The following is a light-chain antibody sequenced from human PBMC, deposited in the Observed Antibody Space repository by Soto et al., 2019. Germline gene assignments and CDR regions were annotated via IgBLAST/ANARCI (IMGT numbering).Light chain of an antibody. J-gene: IGLJ2*01. Sequence: QSALTQPASVSGSPGQSITISCTGTSSDVGAYNYVSWHQHYPGKVPKVVIYDVINRPSGVSNRFSGSKSGNTASLTISGLQAEDEADYYCSSYTTTETRIFGGGTKLTVL. CDR2: DVI. CDR3: SSYTTTETRI. V-gene: IGLV2-14*03. CDR1: SSDVGAYNY.